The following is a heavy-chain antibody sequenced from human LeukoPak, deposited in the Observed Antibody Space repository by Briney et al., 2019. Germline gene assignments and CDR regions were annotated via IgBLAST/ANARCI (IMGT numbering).Heavy chain of an antibody. D-gene: IGHD2-21*01. CDR3: ARQRGDCYDY. V-gene: IGHV3-7*01. Sequence: GGSLRPSCAASGSTFSSYWMHWVRQAPGKGLEWVANIKQDGSEKYYVDSVKGRFTISRDNAKNSLYLQMNSLRAEDTAVYYCARQRGDCYDYWGQGTLVTVSS. CDR2: IKQDGSEK. CDR1: GSTFSSYW. J-gene: IGHJ4*02.